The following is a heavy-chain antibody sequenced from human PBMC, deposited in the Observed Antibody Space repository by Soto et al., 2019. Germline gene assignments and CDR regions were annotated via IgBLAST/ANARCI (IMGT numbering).Heavy chain of an antibody. D-gene: IGHD6-13*01. CDR1: GFTFSSYW. Sequence: GGSLRLSCAAPGFTFSSYWMSWVRQAPGKGLEWVANIKQDGSEKYYVDSVKGRFTISRDNAKNSLYLQMNSLRAEDTAVYYCARDDPGIAAAGTGWFDPWGQGTLVTVSS. CDR2: IKQDGSEK. V-gene: IGHV3-7*01. J-gene: IGHJ5*02. CDR3: ARDDPGIAAAGTGWFDP.